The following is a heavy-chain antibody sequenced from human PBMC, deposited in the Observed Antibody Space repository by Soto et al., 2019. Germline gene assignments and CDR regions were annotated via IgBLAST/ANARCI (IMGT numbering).Heavy chain of an antibody. Sequence: QVQLVESGGGLVKPGGSLRLSCAASGFTFSDYYMSWIRQAPGKGLEWVSYISSSSSYTNYADSVKGRFTISRDNAKNSRYRQMNSLRAEDTAVYYCARGGWYDRSGIQHWGQGTLVTVSS. CDR2: ISSSSSYT. CDR1: GFTFSDYY. D-gene: IGHD3-22*01. V-gene: IGHV3-11*06. CDR3: ARGGWYDRSGIQH. J-gene: IGHJ1*01.